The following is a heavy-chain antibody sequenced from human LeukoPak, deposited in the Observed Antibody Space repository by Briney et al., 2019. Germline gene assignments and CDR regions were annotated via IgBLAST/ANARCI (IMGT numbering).Heavy chain of an antibody. V-gene: IGHV4-30-4*08. CDR2: IYHSGNT. D-gene: IGHD3-3*01. Sequence: SETLSLTCTVSGGSISSGDYYWSWIRQPPGKGLEWIGYIYHSGNTYYNPSLKSRLTISVDTPRNQFSLKLRFVTAADTAVYYCARGGTRITIVGVVINDFDYWGQGTLVTVSS. J-gene: IGHJ4*02. CDR3: ARGGTRITIVGVVINDFDY. CDR1: GGSISSGDYY.